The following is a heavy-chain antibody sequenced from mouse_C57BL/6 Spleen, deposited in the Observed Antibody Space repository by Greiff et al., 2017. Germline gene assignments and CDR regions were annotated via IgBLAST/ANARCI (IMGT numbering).Heavy chain of an antibody. J-gene: IGHJ2*01. CDR2: ISSGSSTI. Sequence: EVKLVESGGGLVKPGGSLKLSCAASGFTFSDYGMHWVRQAPEKGLEWVAYISSGSSTINYADTVKGRFTISRDNAKNTLFLQMTSLRSEDTAMYYCANSYDGYYGYWGQGTTLTVSS. V-gene: IGHV5-17*01. CDR3: ANSYDGYYGY. CDR1: GFTFSDYG. D-gene: IGHD2-3*01.